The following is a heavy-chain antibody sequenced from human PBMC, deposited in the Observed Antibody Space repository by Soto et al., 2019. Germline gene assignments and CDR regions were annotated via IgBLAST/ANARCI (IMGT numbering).Heavy chain of an antibody. V-gene: IGHV1-18*01. CDR3: ARVDYSNYVPFSYYYGMDV. J-gene: IGHJ6*02. Sequence: QVQLVQSGAEVKKPGASVKVSCKASGYTFTSYGISWVRQAPGQGLEWMGWISAYNGNTNYAQKLQGRVTMTTDTSTSTAYMELRSLRSDDTAVYYCARVDYSNYVPFSYYYGMDVWGQGTTVTVSS. D-gene: IGHD4-4*01. CDR1: GYTFTSYG. CDR2: ISAYNGNT.